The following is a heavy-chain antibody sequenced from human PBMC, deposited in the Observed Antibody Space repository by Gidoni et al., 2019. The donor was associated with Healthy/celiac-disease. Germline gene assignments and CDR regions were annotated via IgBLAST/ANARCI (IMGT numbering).Heavy chain of an antibody. V-gene: IGHV3-9*01. D-gene: IGHD5-12*01. Sequence: EVQLVASGGGLVQPGRSLRLSCAASGFTFDAYAMHWVRQAPGKGLEWVSGISWNSGSIGYADSVKGRFTISRDNAKNSLYLQMNSLRAEDTALYYCARMAKSGYAWVTFDYWGQGTLVTVSS. CDR1: GFTFDAYA. CDR2: ISWNSGSI. J-gene: IGHJ4*02. CDR3: ARMAKSGYAWVTFDY.